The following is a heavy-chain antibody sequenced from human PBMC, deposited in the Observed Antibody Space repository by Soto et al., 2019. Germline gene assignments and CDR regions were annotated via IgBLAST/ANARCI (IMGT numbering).Heavy chain of an antibody. V-gene: IGHV1-2*02. D-gene: IGHD3-3*01. Sequence: ASVKVSCKASGYTFTGYYMHWVRQAPGQGLEWMGWINPNSGGTNYAQKFQGRVTMTRDTSISTAYMELSRLRSDDTAVYYCARGPYYDFWSGYENSKNWFDPWGQGTLVTVSS. CDR2: INPNSGGT. J-gene: IGHJ5*02. CDR1: GYTFTGYY. CDR3: ARGPYYDFWSGYENSKNWFDP.